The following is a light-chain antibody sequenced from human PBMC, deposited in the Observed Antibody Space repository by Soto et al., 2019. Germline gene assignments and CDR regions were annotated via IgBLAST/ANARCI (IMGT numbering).Light chain of an antibody. Sequence: IQMTQSPSSLSVSVGDRVTITCQASQDISNYLTWYQQKPGKAPKLLIYDASKLATGVPSRFSGSGSEKHFTFTINSLQPDDIATYYCQQFSNVPPMYTFGQGTKLEI. CDR1: QDISNY. V-gene: IGKV1-33*01. J-gene: IGKJ2*01. CDR2: DAS. CDR3: QQFSNVPPMYT.